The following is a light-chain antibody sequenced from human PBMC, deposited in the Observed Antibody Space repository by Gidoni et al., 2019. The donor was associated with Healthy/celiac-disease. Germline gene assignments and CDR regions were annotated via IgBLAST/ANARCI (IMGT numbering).Light chain of an antibody. Sequence: QSVLTQPPSVSGAPGQRVTIPCTGRSSNIGAGYDVHWYQPLPGTAPKLLIYGNSNRPSGVPDRFSGSKSGTSASLAITGLQAEDEADYYCQSYDSSLSAYVVFGGGTKLTVL. CDR3: QSYDSSLSAYVV. CDR1: SSNIGAGYD. CDR2: GNS. J-gene: IGLJ2*01. V-gene: IGLV1-40*01.